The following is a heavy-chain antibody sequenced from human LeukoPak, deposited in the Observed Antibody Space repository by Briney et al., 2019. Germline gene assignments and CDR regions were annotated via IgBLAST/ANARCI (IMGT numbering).Heavy chain of an antibody. Sequence: GGSLRLSCAASGFTFNSCAMSWVRQAPGKGLEWVSSISGSGGSTNYADSVKGRFTISRDNSRNTVYLQMNSLRAEDTAVYYCAKSVTADPWGQGTLVTVSS. CDR2: ISGSGGST. CDR1: GFTFNSCA. D-gene: IGHD2-21*02. V-gene: IGHV3-23*01. J-gene: IGHJ5*02. CDR3: AKSVTADP.